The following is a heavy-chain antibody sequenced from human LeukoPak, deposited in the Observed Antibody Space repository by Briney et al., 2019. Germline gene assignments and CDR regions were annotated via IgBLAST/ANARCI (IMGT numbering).Heavy chain of an antibody. V-gene: IGHV1-18*01. Sequence: ASVKVSCKASGYTFTSYGISWVRQAPGEGLEWMGWISAYNGNTNYAQKLQGRVTMTTDTSTSTAYRELRSLRSDDTAVHYCARDRCSSTSCYPNWFDPWGQGTLVTVSS. D-gene: IGHD2-2*01. CDR1: GYTFTSYG. J-gene: IGHJ5*02. CDR3: ARDRCSSTSCYPNWFDP. CDR2: ISAYNGNT.